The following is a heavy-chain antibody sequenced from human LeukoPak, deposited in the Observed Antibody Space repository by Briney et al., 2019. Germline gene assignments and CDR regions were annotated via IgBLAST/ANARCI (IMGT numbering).Heavy chain of an antibody. CDR1: GFTFNAYW. CDR2: INHDGSER. Sequence: GGSLRLSCSASGFTFNAYWMSWVRQAPGKGLEWVANINHDGSEREYVDSVKGRFTISRDNAEDSLYLQMNSLRAEDTAVYYCARGGGIVATLGQGYYFDYWGQGTLVTVSS. CDR3: ARGGGIVATLGQGYYFDY. J-gene: IGHJ4*02. V-gene: IGHV3-7*01. D-gene: IGHD5-12*01.